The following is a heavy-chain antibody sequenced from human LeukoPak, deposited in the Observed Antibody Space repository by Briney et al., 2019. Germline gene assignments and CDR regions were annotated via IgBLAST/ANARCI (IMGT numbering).Heavy chain of an antibody. J-gene: IGHJ4*02. D-gene: IGHD6-13*01. V-gene: IGHV1-18*01. Sequence: ASVKVSCKASGYTFTSYGISWVRQAPGQGLEWMGWISAYNGNTNYAQKLQGRVTMTTDTSTSTAYMELRSPRSDDTAVYYCARAYDYSRSWYYDYWGQGTLVTVSS. CDR2: ISAYNGNT. CDR1: GYTFTSYG. CDR3: ARAYDYSRSWYYDY.